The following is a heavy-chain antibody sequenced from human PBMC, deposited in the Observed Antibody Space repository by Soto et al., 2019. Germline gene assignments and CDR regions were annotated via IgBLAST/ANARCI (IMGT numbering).Heavy chain of an antibody. D-gene: IGHD1-1*01. J-gene: IGHJ5*02. CDR2: IYYSGST. CDR3: ARHGHGTRQYNWFDP. Sequence: QLQLQESGPGLVKPSETLSLTCTVSGGSISSSSYYCGWIRQPPGKGLEWIGRIYYSGSTYYNPSLKSRVTISVDTSKNQFSLKLSSVTAADTAVYYCARHGHGTRQYNWFDPWGQGTLVTVSS. V-gene: IGHV4-39*01. CDR1: GGSISSSSYY.